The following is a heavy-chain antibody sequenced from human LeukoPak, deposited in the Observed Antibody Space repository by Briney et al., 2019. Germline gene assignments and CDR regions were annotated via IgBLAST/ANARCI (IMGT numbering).Heavy chain of an antibody. CDR1: GYTFTGYY. CDR3: ARGPPTIAVAGTGSDY. Sequence: ASVKVSCKASGYTFTGYYMHWVRQAPGQGLKWMGWINPNSGGTNYAQKFQGRVTMTRDTSISTAYMELSRLRSDDTAVYYCARGPPTIAVAGTGSDYWGQGTLVTVSS. V-gene: IGHV1-2*02. J-gene: IGHJ4*02. D-gene: IGHD6-19*01. CDR2: INPNSGGT.